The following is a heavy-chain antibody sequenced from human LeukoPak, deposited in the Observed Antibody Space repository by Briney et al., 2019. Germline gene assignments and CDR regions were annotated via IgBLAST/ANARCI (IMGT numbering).Heavy chain of an antibody. CDR1: GFTFSDYC. CDR2: ISSRSTYT. CDR3: ARDQNKGRLETGLGY. Sequence: GGSLRLSCAASGFTFSDYCMNWVRQAPGKGLEWVSSISSRSTYTDYADSVKGRFTISRDNAKNSLYLQMNSLRAEDTAVYYCARDQNKGRLETGLGYWGQGTLVTVSS. J-gene: IGHJ4*02. V-gene: IGHV3-21*01.